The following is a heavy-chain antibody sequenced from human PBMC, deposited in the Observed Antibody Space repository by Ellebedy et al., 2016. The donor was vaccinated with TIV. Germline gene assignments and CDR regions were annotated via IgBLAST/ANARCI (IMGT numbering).Heavy chain of an antibody. Sequence: SETLSLTXAVSGGSISSGGYYWSWIRQHPGKGLEWIGHVYYSGSTYYNPSLKSRVTISVDTSKNQFSLKLSSVTAADTAVYYCARDRDDYVGGWFDPWGQGTLVTVSS. CDR2: VYYSGST. D-gene: IGHD4-17*01. J-gene: IGHJ5*02. V-gene: IGHV4-31*11. CDR3: ARDRDDYVGGWFDP. CDR1: GGSISSGGYY.